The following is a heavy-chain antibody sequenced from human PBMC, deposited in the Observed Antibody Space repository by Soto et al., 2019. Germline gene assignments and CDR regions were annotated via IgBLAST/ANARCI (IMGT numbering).Heavy chain of an antibody. CDR3: AKRRDSSSSGDFDS. CDR2: ISGSGSNT. D-gene: IGHD6-6*01. V-gene: IGHV3-23*01. Sequence: TGGSLRPSFAAPGFPFYNYSLSWVPPGPGKGLEWVSAISGSGSNTFYADSVKGRFTVSRDNSKITLYLQMNSLRAEDTAVYYCAKRRDSSSSGDFDSWGQGTLVTVSS. CDR1: GFPFYNYS. J-gene: IGHJ4*02.